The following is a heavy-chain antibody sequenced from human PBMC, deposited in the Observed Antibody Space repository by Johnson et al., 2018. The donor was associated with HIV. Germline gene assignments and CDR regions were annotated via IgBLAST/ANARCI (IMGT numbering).Heavy chain of an antibody. D-gene: IGHD6-19*01. CDR3: ARDAVISSGWYNVDAFDI. V-gene: IGHV3-33*01. CDR2: IWYDGSNK. J-gene: IGHJ3*02. CDR1: GFTFSSYG. Sequence: QVQLVESGGGVVQPGGSLRLSCAASGFTFSSYGIHWVRQAPGKGLEWVAVIWYDGSNKFYAASVRGRFTISRDNAKNSLYLQMNTLRAEDTAVYYCARDAVISSGWYNVDAFDIWGQGTMVTVS.